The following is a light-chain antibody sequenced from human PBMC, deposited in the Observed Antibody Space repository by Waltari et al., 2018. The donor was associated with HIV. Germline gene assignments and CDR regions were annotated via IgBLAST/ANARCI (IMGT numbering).Light chain of an antibody. CDR2: DVS. V-gene: IGLV2-11*01. J-gene: IGLJ1*01. CDR1: SSDVGDYNS. Sequence: QSALTQPRSVSGSPGQSVTISCTGTSSDVGDYNSVSWYQQHPGKAPKLMIYDVSKCPSGFPERVSASKSGNTASLTISGLQAEDEADYYCCSYAGTYTYVFGTGTKVTVL. CDR3: CSYAGTYTYV.